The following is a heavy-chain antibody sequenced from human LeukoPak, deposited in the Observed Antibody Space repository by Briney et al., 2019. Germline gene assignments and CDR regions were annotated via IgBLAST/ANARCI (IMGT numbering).Heavy chain of an antibody. CDR1: GYRFTDYW. Sequence: GESLKISCKGSGYRFTDYWIAWVRQMPGKGLEWMGIIYPGDSDSRYSPSFQGQVTISADKSISTAYLQWSSLKASDTAMYYCARQSAYDRGWFDPWGQGTLVTVSS. D-gene: IGHD3-22*01. J-gene: IGHJ5*02. CDR3: ARQSAYDRGWFDP. V-gene: IGHV5-51*01. CDR2: IYPGDSDS.